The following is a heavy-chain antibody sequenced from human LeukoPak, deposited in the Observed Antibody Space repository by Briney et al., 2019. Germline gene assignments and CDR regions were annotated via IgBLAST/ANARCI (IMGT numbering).Heavy chain of an antibody. CDR3: ARVWGAIDY. V-gene: IGHV1-8*01. J-gene: IGHJ4*02. CDR1: GNTFTSYD. D-gene: IGHD1-26*01. Sequence: GASVKVSCKTSGNTFTSYDINWVRQATGQGLEWMGWMNPKSGNTGSAQRFQGRVTMTRDTSISTAYMELSSLRSEDTAVYYCARVWGAIDYWGQGTLVTVSS. CDR2: MNPKSGNT.